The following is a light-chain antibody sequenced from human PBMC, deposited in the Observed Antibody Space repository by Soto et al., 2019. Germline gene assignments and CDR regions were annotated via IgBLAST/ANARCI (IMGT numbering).Light chain of an antibody. CDR2: AAS. J-gene: IGKJ3*01. V-gene: IGKV1-27*01. CDR1: QDIRNY. Sequence: DIQMTQSPSSLSVSVGDIVTISSRASQDIRNYLAWNQQKPGKVPKLLIYAASTLQSGVPSRFSGSGSGTDFTLTINSLQPEDIATYYCQKYDRAPFTFGPGTKVDIK. CDR3: QKYDRAPFT.